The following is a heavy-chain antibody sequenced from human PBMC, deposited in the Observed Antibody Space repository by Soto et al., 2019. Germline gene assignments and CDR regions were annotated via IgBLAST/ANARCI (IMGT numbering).Heavy chain of an antibody. CDR2: IYYSGST. V-gene: IGHV4-59*01. Sequence: SETLSLTCTVSGGSISSYYWSWIRQPPGKGLEWIGYIYYSGSTNYNPSLKSRATISVDTSKNQFSLKLSSVTAADTAVYYCARGVDTAMGGPHYCGMDVWGQGTTVTVPS. J-gene: IGHJ6*02. CDR3: ARGVDTAMGGPHYCGMDV. D-gene: IGHD5-18*01. CDR1: GGSISSYY.